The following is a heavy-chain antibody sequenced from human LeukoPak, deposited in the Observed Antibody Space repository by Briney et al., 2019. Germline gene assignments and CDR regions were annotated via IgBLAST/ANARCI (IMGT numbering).Heavy chain of an antibody. D-gene: IGHD3-22*01. CDR1: GGSVSSGSYY. V-gene: IGHV4-61*01. CDR3: AREAIYDSSGYYHEPNFDD. Sequence: PSETLSLTCTVSGGSVSSGSYYWSWIRQPPGKGLEWIGYIYYSGSTNYNPSLKSRVTISVDTSKNQFSLKLSSVTAADTAVYYCAREAIYDSSGYYHEPNFDDWGQGTLVTVSS. J-gene: IGHJ4*02. CDR2: IYYSGST.